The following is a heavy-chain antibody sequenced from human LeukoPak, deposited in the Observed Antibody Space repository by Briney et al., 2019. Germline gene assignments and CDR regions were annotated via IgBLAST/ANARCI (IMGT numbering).Heavy chain of an antibody. CDR2: IYYSGST. CDR3: ARGGGYRREKFDY. CDR1: GGSISSSSYY. D-gene: IGHD3-16*02. V-gene: IGHV4-39*01. Sequence: SETLSLTCTVSGGSISSSSYYWGWIRQPPGKGLEWIGSIYYSGSTYYNPSLKSRVTISVDTSKNQFSLKLSSVTAADTAVYYCARGGGYRREKFDYWGQGALVTVSS. J-gene: IGHJ4*02.